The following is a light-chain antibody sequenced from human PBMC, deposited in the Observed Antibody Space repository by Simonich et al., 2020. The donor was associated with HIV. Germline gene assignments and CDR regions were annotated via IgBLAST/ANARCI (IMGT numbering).Light chain of an antibody. CDR2: KAS. Sequence: DIQMTQSPSTLSASLGDRVTITCPASHSVSTWVAWYTQKPGKAPKLLLYKASTLESGVPSRFSGSGSGTEFTLTISSLQPDDFATYYCQQLNSYPRTFGPGTKVDIK. V-gene: IGKV1-5*03. CDR1: HSVSTW. J-gene: IGKJ3*01. CDR3: QQLNSYPRT.